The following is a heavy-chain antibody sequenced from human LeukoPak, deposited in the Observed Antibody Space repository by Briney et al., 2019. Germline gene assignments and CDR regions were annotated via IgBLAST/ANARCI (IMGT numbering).Heavy chain of an antibody. D-gene: IGHD3-22*01. CDR3: ARRRNYYDSSGYYSNWFDP. V-gene: IGHV4-39*01. Sequence: KPSETLSLTCTVSGGSISSSSYYWGWIRQPPGKGLEWIGSIYYSGSTYYNPSLKSRVTISIDTSKNQFSLKPSSVTAADTAVYYCARRRNYYDSSGYYSNWFDPWGQGTLVTVPS. J-gene: IGHJ5*02. CDR1: GGSISSSSYY. CDR2: IYYSGST.